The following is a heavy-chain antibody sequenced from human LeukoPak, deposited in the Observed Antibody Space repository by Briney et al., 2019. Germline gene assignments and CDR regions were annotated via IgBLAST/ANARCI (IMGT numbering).Heavy chain of an antibody. CDR1: GYSISSGYY. Sequence: SETLSLTCTVSGYSISSGYYWGWIRQPPGKGLEWIGSIYHSGSTYYNPSLKSRVTISVDTSKNQFSLKLSSVTAADTAMYYCVRGRDGLDWYFDLWGRGTLVTVSS. V-gene: IGHV4-38-2*02. J-gene: IGHJ2*01. D-gene: IGHD5-24*01. CDR2: IYHSGST. CDR3: VRGRDGLDWYFDL.